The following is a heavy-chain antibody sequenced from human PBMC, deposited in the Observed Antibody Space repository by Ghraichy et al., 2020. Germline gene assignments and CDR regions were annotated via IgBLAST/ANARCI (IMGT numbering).Heavy chain of an antibody. CDR1: GYYFTGYY. CDR3: ATLWFKDCSDTSCLWGGFGMNA. J-gene: IGHJ6*02. CDR2: MKFSSGAT. D-gene: IGHD2-2*01. Sequence: ASVKVSCEASGYYFTGYYVHWVRQAPGQGLEWMGWMKFSSGATNYAQKFQDRITMTRDTTISTSYMDLSRLRFDDTAIYYCATLWFKDCSDTSCLWGGFGMNAWGLGTTVTVSS. V-gene: IGHV1-2*02.